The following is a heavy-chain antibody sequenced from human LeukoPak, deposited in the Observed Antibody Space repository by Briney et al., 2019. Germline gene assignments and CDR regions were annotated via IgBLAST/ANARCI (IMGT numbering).Heavy chain of an antibody. CDR1: GGSISSYC. D-gene: IGHD3-9*01. CDR2: IYTSGST. V-gene: IGHV4-4*07. J-gene: IGHJ5*02. Sequence: PSETLSLTCTVSGGSISSYCWSWIRQPAGKGLEWIGRIYTSGSTNYNPSLKSRVTMSVDTSKNQFSLKLSSVTAADTAVYYCARGVLRYFARWFDPWGQGTLVTVSS. CDR3: ARGVLRYFARWFDP.